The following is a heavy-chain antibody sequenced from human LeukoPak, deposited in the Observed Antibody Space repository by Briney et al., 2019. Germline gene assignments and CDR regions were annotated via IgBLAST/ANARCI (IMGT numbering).Heavy chain of an antibody. Sequence: GGSLRPSCAASGFTFSDHYMDWVRQAPGKGLGWVGRIRNKANSYTTDFAASVKGRFSISRDDSKNSLYLQMNSLKTEDTAVYYCVRGRGGGAFDIWGQGTMVIVSS. D-gene: IGHD3-16*01. CDR2: IRNKANSYTT. J-gene: IGHJ3*02. V-gene: IGHV3-72*01. CDR1: GFTFSDHY. CDR3: VRGRGGGAFDI.